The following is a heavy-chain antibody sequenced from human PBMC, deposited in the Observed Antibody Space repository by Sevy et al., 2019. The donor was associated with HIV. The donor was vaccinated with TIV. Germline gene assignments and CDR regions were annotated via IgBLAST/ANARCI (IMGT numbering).Heavy chain of an antibody. CDR2: VSIHGGSQ. CDR1: GFSFSTSV. J-gene: IGHJ3*02. D-gene: IGHD3-22*01. CDR3: SKEGYSSGYAEAFNI. Sequence: GGSLRLSCSASGFSFSTSVMHWVRQAPGKGLEWVTLVSIHGGSQYPSDSVKARFTISRENSKTTLYLQLNSLRPEDTGVYYCSKEGYSSGYAEAFNIWGQGTLVTVSS. V-gene: IGHV3-30*04.